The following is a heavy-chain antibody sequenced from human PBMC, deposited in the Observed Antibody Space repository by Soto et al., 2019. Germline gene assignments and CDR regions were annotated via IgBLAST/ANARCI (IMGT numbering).Heavy chain of an antibody. CDR3: ARAQYYDSSGYYYYYYYGMDV. Sequence: SETLSLTCAASGGSISSSNWWSWVRQPPGKGLEWIGEIYHSGSTNYNPSLKSRVTISVDKSKNQFSLKLSSVTAADTAVYYCARAQYYDSSGYYYYYYYGMDVWGQGTTVTVS. CDR1: GGSISSSNW. V-gene: IGHV4-4*02. D-gene: IGHD3-22*01. CDR2: IYHSGST. J-gene: IGHJ6*02.